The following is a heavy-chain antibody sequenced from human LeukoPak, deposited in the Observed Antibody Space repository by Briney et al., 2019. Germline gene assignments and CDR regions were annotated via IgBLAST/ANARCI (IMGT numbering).Heavy chain of an antibody. CDR3: ARGGSGWYYYYYMDV. CDR1: GGSISSYY. J-gene: IGHJ6*03. CDR2: IYYSGST. V-gene: IGHV4-59*01. Sequence: SETLPLTCTVSGGSISSYYWSWIRQPPGKGLEWIGYIYYSGSTNYNPSLKSRVTISVDTSKNQFSLKLSSVTAADTAVYYCARGGSGWYYYYYMDVWGKGTTVTISS. D-gene: IGHD6-19*01.